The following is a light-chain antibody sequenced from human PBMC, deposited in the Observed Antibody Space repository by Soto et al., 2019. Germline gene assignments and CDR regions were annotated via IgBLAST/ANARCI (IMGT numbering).Light chain of an antibody. Sequence: EIVMTQSPATLSVAPGERATLSCRASQSVSSNLAWYQQKPGQAPRLLIYGASTRATGIPARFSGSGSGTEFTLTISSLQSEDFAVHYCQQYNNWPRTFGQGTKVEIX. CDR3: QQYNNWPRT. V-gene: IGKV3-15*01. J-gene: IGKJ1*01. CDR2: GAS. CDR1: QSVSSN.